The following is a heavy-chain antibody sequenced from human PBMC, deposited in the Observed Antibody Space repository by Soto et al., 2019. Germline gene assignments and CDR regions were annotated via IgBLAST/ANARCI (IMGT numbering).Heavy chain of an antibody. CDR2: IFSDNER. V-gene: IGHV2-26*01. CDR3: ARMNVDSYQFYYAMDV. CDR1: GFSLTTGKMD. Sequence: SGPTLVNPTETLTLTCTVSGFSLTTGKMDVSWIRQTPGKARELLAHIFSDNERTYSTSLQCRLTISKDTSGSQVVLSMTNVDPVDTATYYCARMNVDSYQFYYAMDVWGQGTTVTVSS. D-gene: IGHD4-17*01. J-gene: IGHJ6*02.